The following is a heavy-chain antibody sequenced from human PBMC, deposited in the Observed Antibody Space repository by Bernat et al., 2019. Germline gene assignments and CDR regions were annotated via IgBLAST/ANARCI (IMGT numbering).Heavy chain of an antibody. CDR2: IKSKTDSGIT. Sequence: EVQLVESGGGLVKPGGSLRLSCAASGFTFSNAWMSWVRQAPGKGLEWVGRIKSKTDSGITDYAAPVKGGFTIPRDDPKNTVYLQMNSLKTEDTAVYYCTTVLHRDGYELRGYDGFDIWGQGTMVTVSS. J-gene: IGHJ3*02. D-gene: IGHD5-12*01. CDR1: GFTFSNAW. V-gene: IGHV3-15*01. CDR3: TTVLHRDGYELRGYDGFDI.